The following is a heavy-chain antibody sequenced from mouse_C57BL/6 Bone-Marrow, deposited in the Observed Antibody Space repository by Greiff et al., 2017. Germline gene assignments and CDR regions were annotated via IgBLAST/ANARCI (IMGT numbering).Heavy chain of an antibody. V-gene: IGHV1-15*01. Sequence: QVQLQQSGAALVRPGASVTLSCKASGYTFTDYEMHWVKQTPVHGLEWIGAIDPETGGTAYNQKFKGKAILTADKSSSTAYMELRSLTSDVSAVYYWTRREWLLFDDGGQGTTLTVSS. CDR2: IDPETGGT. CDR1: GYTFTDYE. J-gene: IGHJ2*01. CDR3: TRREWLLFDD. D-gene: IGHD2-3*01.